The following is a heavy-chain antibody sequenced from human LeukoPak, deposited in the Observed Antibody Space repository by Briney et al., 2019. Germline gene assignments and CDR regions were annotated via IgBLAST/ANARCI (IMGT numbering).Heavy chain of an antibody. V-gene: IGHV3-30-3*01. CDR2: ISYDGSNK. CDR1: GFTFSSYA. CDR3: ARGFGESLLDY. Sequence: GRSLRLSCAASGFTFSSYAMHWVRQAPGKGLEWVAVISYDGSNKYYADSVKGRFTISRDNSKNTLYLQMNSLRAEDTAVYYCARGFGESLLDYWGQGTLVTVSS. J-gene: IGHJ4*02. D-gene: IGHD3-10*01.